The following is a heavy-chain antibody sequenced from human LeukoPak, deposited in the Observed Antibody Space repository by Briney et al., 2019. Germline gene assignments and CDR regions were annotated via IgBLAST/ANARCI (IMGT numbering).Heavy chain of an antibody. CDR2: IYPDDSGT. CDR3: ARHRAAGGGYYYGMDV. Sequence: GESLKISCKGSGYIFTTYWIAWVRRMPGKGLEWMGIIYPDDSGTRYSPSFQGQVTMSVDKSINTAYLQWSGLKAADTAIYYCARHRAAGGGYYYGMDVWGQGTTVSVS. J-gene: IGHJ6*02. CDR1: GYIFTTYW. V-gene: IGHV5-51*01. D-gene: IGHD6-13*01.